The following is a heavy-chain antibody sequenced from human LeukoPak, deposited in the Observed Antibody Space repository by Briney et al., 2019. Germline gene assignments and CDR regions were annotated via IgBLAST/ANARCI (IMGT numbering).Heavy chain of an antibody. CDR2: IYPDDSDA. CDR1: GYSFTSYW. Sequence: GESLKISCQGSGYSFTSYWIAWVRQMPGKGLEWMGIIYPDDSDARYSPSFQGQVTISADKSISTAYLRWSSLKASDTAMYYCAGSSGYGAMVTRHWGQGTLVTVSS. V-gene: IGHV5-51*01. J-gene: IGHJ4*02. CDR3: AGSSGYGAMVTRH. D-gene: IGHD5-18*01.